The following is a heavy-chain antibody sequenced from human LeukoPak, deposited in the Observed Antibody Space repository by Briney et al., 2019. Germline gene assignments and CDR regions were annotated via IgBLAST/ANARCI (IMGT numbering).Heavy chain of an antibody. V-gene: IGHV3-53*01. CDR2: TYSDSNT. CDR3: VRKNRDFNAAFDI. Sequence: GGSLRLSCAASGFSVSNNYMSWVRQAPGKGLEWVSITYSDSNTNYADSVKGRFTISRDTSQNTLSLQMNSLRAEDTAVYYCVRKNRDFNAAFDIWGQGTVVTVSS. J-gene: IGHJ3*02. D-gene: IGHD2-21*02. CDR1: GFSVSNNY.